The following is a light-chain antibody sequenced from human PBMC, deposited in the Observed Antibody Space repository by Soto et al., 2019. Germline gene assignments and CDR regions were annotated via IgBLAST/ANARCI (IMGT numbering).Light chain of an antibody. J-gene: IGKJ1*01. CDR2: DAS. V-gene: IGKV1-5*01. Sequence: DIQMTQSPSTLSASVGDRVTITCRASQSISSWLAWYQQKPGKAPKLLIYDASSLESGVPSRFSGSGSGTEFTLTITSLQPDDFATHYCQQYNSYPWTFGQETKVDIK. CDR1: QSISSW. CDR3: QQYNSYPWT.